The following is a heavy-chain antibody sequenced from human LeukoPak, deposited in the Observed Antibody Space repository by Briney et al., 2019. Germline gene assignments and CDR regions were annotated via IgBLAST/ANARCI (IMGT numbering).Heavy chain of an antibody. J-gene: IGHJ4*02. CDR2: IYYSGST. D-gene: IGHD6-13*01. V-gene: IGHV4-39*07. Sequence: SETLSLTCTVSGGSISSSSYYWGWIRQPPGKGLEWIGSIYYSGSTYYNPSLKSRVTISVDTSKNQFSLKLSSVTAADTAVYYCARDLGVIAAADYWGQGTLVTVSS. CDR1: GGSISSSSYY. CDR3: ARDLGVIAAADY.